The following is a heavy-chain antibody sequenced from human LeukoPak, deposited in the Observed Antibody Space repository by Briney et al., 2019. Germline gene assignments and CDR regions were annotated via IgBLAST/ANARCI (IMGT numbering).Heavy chain of an antibody. Sequence: QPGRSLRLSCAASGFTFSSYGMHWVRQAPGKRLEWVAVISYDGSNKYYADSVKGRFTISRDNSKNTLYLQMNSLRAEDTAVYYCARDVYSSSLDYWGQGTLVTVSS. CDR2: ISYDGSNK. CDR1: GFTFSSYG. V-gene: IGHV3-30*03. D-gene: IGHD6-13*01. J-gene: IGHJ4*02. CDR3: ARDVYSSSLDY.